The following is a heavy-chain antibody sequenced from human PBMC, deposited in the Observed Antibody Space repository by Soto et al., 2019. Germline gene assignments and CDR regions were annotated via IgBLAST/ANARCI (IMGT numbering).Heavy chain of an antibody. J-gene: IGHJ6*02. CDR3: AKDLYGDPRRDV. CDR1: GFTFSSYA. CDR2: INGSGGST. V-gene: IGHV3-23*01. Sequence: GGSLRLSCAASGFTFSSYAMSWVRQAPGKGLEWVSAINGSGGSTYYADSVKGRFTISRDNSKNTLYLQMNSLRAEDTAVYYCAKDLYGDPRRDVWGQGTTVTVSS. D-gene: IGHD4-17*01.